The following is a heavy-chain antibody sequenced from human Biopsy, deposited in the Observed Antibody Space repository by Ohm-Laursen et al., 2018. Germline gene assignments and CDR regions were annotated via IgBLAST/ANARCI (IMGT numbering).Heavy chain of an antibody. V-gene: IGHV3-53*01. CDR1: GFTVTSNY. J-gene: IGHJ6*02. CDR2: IYTDSTT. Sequence: SLRLSCSASGFTVTSNYMTWVRQAPGKGLEWVSVIYTDSTTYYADSVKGRFTISRDSSKNTLFLQMHSLRAEDTAVYYCARDTRWSPYSMDVWGQGTTVTVSS. D-gene: IGHD4-23*01. CDR3: ARDTRWSPYSMDV.